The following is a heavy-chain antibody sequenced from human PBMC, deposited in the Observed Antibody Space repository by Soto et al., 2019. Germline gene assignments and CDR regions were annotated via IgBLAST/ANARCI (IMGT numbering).Heavy chain of an antibody. CDR3: ATDRPKQEWAS. V-gene: IGHV1-24*01. CDR2: FDPEDGET. CDR1: GYTLTELS. J-gene: IGHJ4*02. Sequence: VASVKVSCKVSGYTLTELSMHWVRQPPGKGLECMLGFDPEDGETIYAQKFQVRVTMTKNTSTDTVYMELSSLKSEHTAVYYCATDRPKQEWASWSQGALVTISP. D-gene: IGHD2-8*01.